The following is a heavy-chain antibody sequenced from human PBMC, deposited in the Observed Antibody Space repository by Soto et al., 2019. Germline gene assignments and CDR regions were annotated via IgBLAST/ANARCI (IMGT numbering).Heavy chain of an antibody. CDR2: IYYSGST. V-gene: IGHV4-59*01. CDR3: ARTNSRAARTPYFDY. Sequence: SETMSLTCTVSGGSISSYYWSWIRQLPGKGLEWIGYIYYSGSTNYNPSLKSRVTISVDTSKNQFSLKLSSVTAADTAVYYCARTNSRAARTPYFDYWGQGTLVTVSS. CDR1: GGSISSYY. J-gene: IGHJ4*02. D-gene: IGHD6-6*01.